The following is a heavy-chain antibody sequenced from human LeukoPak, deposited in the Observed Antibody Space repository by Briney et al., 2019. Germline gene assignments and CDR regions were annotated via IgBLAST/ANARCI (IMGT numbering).Heavy chain of an antibody. CDR1: GYTFTSYG. V-gene: IGHV1-18*01. D-gene: IGHD3-16*02. CDR2: ISAYNGNT. J-gene: IGHJ4*02. CDR3: AREGDYVWGSYRYWVIDY. Sequence: ASVKVSCKASGYTFTSYGISWVRQAPGQRLEWMGWISAYNGNTNYAQKLQGRVTMTTDTSTSTAYMELRSLRSDDTAVYYCAREGDYVWGSYRYWVIDYWGQGTLVTVSS.